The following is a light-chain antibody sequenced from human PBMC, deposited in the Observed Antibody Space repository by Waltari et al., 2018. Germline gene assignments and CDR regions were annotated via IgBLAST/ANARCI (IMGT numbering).Light chain of an antibody. J-gene: IGLJ3*02. Sequence: QSVLTQPPSVSGAPGQRVTISCTGSTTNIGAGHDVPWYQSLPGTAPQLLIYSNTPRPSGVPDRFSGSRSGSSASLAITGLQTEDEATYYCQSYGSAHVMFGGGTQLTVL. V-gene: IGLV1-40*01. CDR2: SNT. CDR1: TTNIGAGHD. CDR3: QSYGSAHVM.